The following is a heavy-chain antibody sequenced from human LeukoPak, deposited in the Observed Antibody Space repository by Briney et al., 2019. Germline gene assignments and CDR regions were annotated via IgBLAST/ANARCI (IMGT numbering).Heavy chain of an antibody. CDR2: ISSSSSYI. CDR3: AKPLHGKNCIGACYYGVDV. CDR1: GFTFSSYS. V-gene: IGHV3-21*01. D-gene: IGHD6-13*01. Sequence: GGSLRLSCAASGFTFSSYSMNWVRQAPGKGLEWVSSISSSSSYIYYADSVKGRFTISRDNAKNSLYLQMNSLRAEDTAVYYCAKPLHGKNCIGACYYGVDVWGQGTTVTVSS. J-gene: IGHJ6*02.